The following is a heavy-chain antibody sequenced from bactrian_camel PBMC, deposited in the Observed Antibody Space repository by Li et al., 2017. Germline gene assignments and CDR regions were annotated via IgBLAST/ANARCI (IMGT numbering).Heavy chain of an antibody. CDR2: ADLGGGRE. D-gene: IGHD6*01. CDR1: GWTYRTYC. J-gene: IGHJ4*01. CDR3: AIAPWGYCSSRKWAIDSNYNH. Sequence: HVQLVESGGGSVQAGGSLTLSCAASGWTYRTYCMGWFRQAPGKDLKDREGVAAADLGGGRENYADPVKGRFTISQDDDKNELYLQMDSLEPEDTAMYYCAIAPWGYCSSRKWAIDSNYNHWGQGTQVTVS. V-gene: IGHV3S1*01.